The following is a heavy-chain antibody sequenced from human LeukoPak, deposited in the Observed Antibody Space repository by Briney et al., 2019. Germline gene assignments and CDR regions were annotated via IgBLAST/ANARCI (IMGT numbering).Heavy chain of an antibody. V-gene: IGHV1-8*01. CDR3: AREVSYYGDYGGTWFDP. D-gene: IGHD4-17*01. CDR1: GYTFTSYD. Sequence: ASVKVSCTASGYTFTSYDINWVRQATGQGLEWMGWMNPNSGNTGYAQKFQDRVTMTRNTSISTAYMELSSLKSEDTAVYYCAREVSYYGDYGGTWFDPWGQGTLVTVSS. CDR2: MNPNSGNT. J-gene: IGHJ5*02.